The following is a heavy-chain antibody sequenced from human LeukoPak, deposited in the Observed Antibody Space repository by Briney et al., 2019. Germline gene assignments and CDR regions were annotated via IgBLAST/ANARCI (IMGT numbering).Heavy chain of an antibody. J-gene: IGHJ5*02. D-gene: IGHD1-1*01. CDR3: AVEGGANNWFDP. V-gene: IGHV1-69*13. Sequence: ASVKVSCKASGGTFSSYAISWVRQAPGQGLESMGGIIPIFGTANYAQKFQGRVTITADESTSTAYMELSSLRSEDTAVYYCAVEGGANNWFDPWGQGTLVTVSS. CDR1: GGTFSSYA. CDR2: IIPIFGTA.